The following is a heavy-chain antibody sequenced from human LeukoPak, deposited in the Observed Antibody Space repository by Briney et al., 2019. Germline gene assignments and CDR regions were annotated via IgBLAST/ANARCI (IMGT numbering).Heavy chain of an antibody. CDR2: INPSGGST. D-gene: IGHD6-19*01. CDR1: GYTFTSYY. Sequence: ASVKVSCKASGYTFTSYYMHWVRQAPGQGLEWMGIINPSGGSTSYAQRFQGRVTMTRDTSTSTVYMELSSLRSEDTAVYYCVRVAGTGVDYWGQGTLVTVSS. V-gene: IGHV1-46*01. J-gene: IGHJ4*02. CDR3: VRVAGTGVDY.